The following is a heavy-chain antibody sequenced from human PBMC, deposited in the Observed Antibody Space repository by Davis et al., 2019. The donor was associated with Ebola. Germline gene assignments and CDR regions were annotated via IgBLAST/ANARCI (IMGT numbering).Heavy chain of an antibody. CDR1: GFTFSSYW. D-gene: IGHD3-9*01. CDR2: IKQDGSEK. Sequence: GESLKISCAASGFTFSSYWMSWVRQAPGKGLEWVANIKQDGSEKYYVDSVKGRFTISRDNSKNTLYLQMNSLRAEDTAVYYCAKELLRYFDWRIDYWGQGTLVTVSS. CDR3: AKELLRYFDWRIDY. J-gene: IGHJ4*02. V-gene: IGHV3-7*03.